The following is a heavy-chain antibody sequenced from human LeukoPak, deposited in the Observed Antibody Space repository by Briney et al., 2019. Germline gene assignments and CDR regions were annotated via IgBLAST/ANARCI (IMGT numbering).Heavy chain of an antibody. Sequence: ASVKVSCKASGYTFTGYYMHWVRQAPGQGLEWMGWINPNSGGTNYAQKFQDRVTMTRDTSISTAYMELSRLRSDDTAVYYCARDLSLVVVPAAIFGYWGQGTLVTVSS. V-gene: IGHV1-2*02. D-gene: IGHD2-2*02. J-gene: IGHJ4*02. CDR3: ARDLSLVVVPAAIFGY. CDR2: INPNSGGT. CDR1: GYTFTGYY.